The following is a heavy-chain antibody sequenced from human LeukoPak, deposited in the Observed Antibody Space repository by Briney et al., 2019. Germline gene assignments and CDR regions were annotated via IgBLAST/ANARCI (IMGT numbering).Heavy chain of an antibody. Sequence: GGSLRLSCAASGFTFSSYGMHWVRQAPGRGLEWVAVIWYDGSNKYYADSVKGRFTISRDNSKNTLYLQMNSLRAEDTAAYYCARDGVNKLWNFDYWGQGTLVTVSS. D-gene: IGHD2-15*01. J-gene: IGHJ4*02. CDR1: GFTFSSYG. V-gene: IGHV3-33*01. CDR3: ARDGVNKLWNFDY. CDR2: IWYDGSNK.